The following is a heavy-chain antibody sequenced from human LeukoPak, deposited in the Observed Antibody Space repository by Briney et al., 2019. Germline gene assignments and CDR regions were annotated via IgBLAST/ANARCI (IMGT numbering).Heavy chain of an antibody. CDR1: GGSISSSSYY. CDR3: ASYIAARAYWYFDL. J-gene: IGHJ2*01. Sequence: SETLSLTCTVSGGSISSSSYYWGWIRQPPGKGLEWIGRIYTSGSTNYNPSLKSRVTISVDTSKNQFSLKLSPVTAADTAVYYCASYIAARAYWYFDLWGRGTLVTVSS. V-gene: IGHV4-61*02. D-gene: IGHD6-6*01. CDR2: IYTSGST.